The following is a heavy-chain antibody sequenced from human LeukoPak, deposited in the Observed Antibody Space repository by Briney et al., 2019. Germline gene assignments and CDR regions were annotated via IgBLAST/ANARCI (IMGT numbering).Heavy chain of an antibody. V-gene: IGHV1-2*02. Sequence: SVKVSCKASGYTFTGYYMHWVRQAPGQGLEWMGWINPNSGGTNYAQKFQGRVTMTRDTSISTAYMELSRLRSDDTAVYYCARAWLRLNPYFDYWGQGTLVTVSS. CDR3: ARAWLRLNPYFDY. CDR1: GYTFTGYY. D-gene: IGHD5-12*01. CDR2: INPNSGGT. J-gene: IGHJ4*02.